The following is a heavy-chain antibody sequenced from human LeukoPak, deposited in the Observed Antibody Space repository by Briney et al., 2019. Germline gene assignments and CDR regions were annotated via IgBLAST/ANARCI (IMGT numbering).Heavy chain of an antibody. D-gene: IGHD3-16*02. CDR3: TTVSPGGLWGSYRTNYYFDY. V-gene: IGHV3-15*01. Sequence: GGSLRLSCAASGFTFSNAWMSWVRQAPGKGLEWVGRIKSKTDGGTTDYAAPVKGRFTISRDDSKNTLYLQMNSLKTEDTAVYYCTTVSPGGLWGSYRTNYYFDYWGQGTLVTVSS. CDR2: IKSKTDGGTT. J-gene: IGHJ4*02. CDR1: GFTFSNAW.